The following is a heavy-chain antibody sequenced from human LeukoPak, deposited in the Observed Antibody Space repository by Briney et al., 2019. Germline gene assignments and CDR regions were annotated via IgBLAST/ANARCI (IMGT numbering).Heavy chain of an antibody. CDR2: ITGSGDTT. Sequence: GGSLRLSCAASGSTFSNYAMSWVRQAPGEGLEWVSAITGSGDTTYYADSVRGRFTISRDNFKSTVYLQMNSLRAEDTAVYYCAKRRCTSNSCYLDYWGQGTLVTVSS. CDR3: AKRRCTSNSCYLDY. CDR1: GSTFSNYA. D-gene: IGHD2-2*01. V-gene: IGHV3-23*01. J-gene: IGHJ4*02.